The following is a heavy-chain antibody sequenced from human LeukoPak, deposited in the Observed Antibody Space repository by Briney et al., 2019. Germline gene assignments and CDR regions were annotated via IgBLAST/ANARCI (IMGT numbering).Heavy chain of an antibody. D-gene: IGHD2-21*01. V-gene: IGHV3-13*01. CDR3: ARDGIGAFDM. CDR2: IGPPGDT. CDR1: GFNLGTYD. J-gene: IGHJ3*02. Sequence: GGSLRLSCAASGFNLGTYDMHWVRQPRGKGLEWVSTIGPPGDTTYRDSVKGRFTISRENAKNSLYLQMNNLGAGDTAVYYCARDGIGAFDMWGQGTMVTVSS.